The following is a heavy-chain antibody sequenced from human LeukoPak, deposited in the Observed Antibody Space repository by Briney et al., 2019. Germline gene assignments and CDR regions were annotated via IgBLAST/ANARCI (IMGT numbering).Heavy chain of an antibody. D-gene: IGHD5-18*01. J-gene: IGHJ5*02. V-gene: IGHV1-2*02. CDR1: GYTSTGYY. CDR2: INPNSGGT. CDR3: ASERSENGGHSYGFEDNWFDP. Sequence: GASVKVSCKASGYTSTGYYMHWVRQAPGQGLEWMGWINPNSGGTNYAQKFQGRVTMTRDTSISTAYMELSRLRSDDTAVYYCASERSENGGHSYGFEDNWFDPWGQGTLVTVSS.